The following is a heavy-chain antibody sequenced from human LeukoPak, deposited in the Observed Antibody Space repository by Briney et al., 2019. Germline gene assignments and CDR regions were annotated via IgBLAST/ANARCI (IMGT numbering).Heavy chain of an antibody. V-gene: IGHV4-34*01. Sequence: SETLSLTCAVYGGSFSAYYWTWIRQPPGKGLEWIGEINHSGSSNYNSSLRSRVTISVDTSYKQFSLKLSSVTAADTAVYYCAPRGDIEHSYVYGKWFDPWGQGTRVTVSS. D-gene: IGHD5-18*01. CDR2: INHSGSS. CDR1: GGSFSAYY. J-gene: IGHJ5*02. CDR3: APRGDIEHSYVYGKWFDP.